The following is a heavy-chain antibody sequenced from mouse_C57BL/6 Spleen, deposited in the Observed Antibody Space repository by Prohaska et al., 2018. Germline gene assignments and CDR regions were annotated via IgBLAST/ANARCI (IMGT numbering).Heavy chain of an antibody. V-gene: IGHV1-64*01. J-gene: IGHJ2*01. Sequence: ASVYTFTSYWMHWVKQRPGHGLEWIGMIHPNSGSTNYNEKCKSKAALTVDKSSSTAYMQLSSLTSEDSAVYYCARAIPGYWGQGTTLTVSS. CDR2: IHPNSGST. CDR1: VYTFTSYW. CDR3: ARAIPGY.